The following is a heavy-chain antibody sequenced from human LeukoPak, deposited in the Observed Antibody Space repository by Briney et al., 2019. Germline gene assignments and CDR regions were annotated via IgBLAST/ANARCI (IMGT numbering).Heavy chain of an antibody. Sequence: GGSLRLSCAASGFTFSSYEMNWVRQAPGKGLEWLSYIRSSGSPTYYADSVKGRFTISRDNGRNSLYLQMDDLRAEDTAVYYCASLYGGNLYSGLDVWGQGTTVTVSS. CDR1: GFTFSSYE. CDR2: IRSSGSPT. V-gene: IGHV3-48*03. D-gene: IGHD4-23*01. CDR3: ASLYGGNLYSGLDV. J-gene: IGHJ6*02.